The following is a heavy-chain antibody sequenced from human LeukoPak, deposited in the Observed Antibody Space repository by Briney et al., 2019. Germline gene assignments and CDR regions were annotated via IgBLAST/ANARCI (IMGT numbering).Heavy chain of an antibody. V-gene: IGHV3-48*01. J-gene: IGHJ4*01. D-gene: IGHD2-21*01. Sequence: GGSLVLSCAASGFTFSSSSMNWVRQAPEKGLERVSYISTSGGTIYYADSVKALFTLSRDNSKNSLYLQMDSLRAEATAVYYCPIHIPFDCSGHGTLVTVSS. CDR1: GFTFSSSS. CDR2: ISTSGGTI. CDR3: PIHIPFDC.